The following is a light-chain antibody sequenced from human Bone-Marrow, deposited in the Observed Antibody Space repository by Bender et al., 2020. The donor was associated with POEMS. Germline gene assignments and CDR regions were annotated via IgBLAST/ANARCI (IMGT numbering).Light chain of an antibody. V-gene: IGLV4-60*03. CDR1: SGQSSYI. J-gene: IGLJ3*02. Sequence: QPVLTQSSSASASLGSSVKLTCTLSSGQSSYIIAWHQQQPGKAPRYLMKVEPSGNYDKASGVPDRFPGSSSGADRYLTISYLQSEDEADYYCESWDNKAWVFGGGTKLTVL. CDR3: ESWDNKAWV. CDR2: VEPSGNY.